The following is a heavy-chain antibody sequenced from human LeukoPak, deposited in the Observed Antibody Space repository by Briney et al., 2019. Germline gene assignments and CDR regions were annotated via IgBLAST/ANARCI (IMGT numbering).Heavy chain of an antibody. CDR3: ARVPYSYGYPADYYYMDV. CDR1: GGSISSYY. V-gene: IGHV4-59*01. CDR2: IYYSGST. D-gene: IGHD5-18*01. J-gene: IGHJ6*03. Sequence: SETLSLTCTVSGGSISSYYWSWIRQPPGKGLEWIGYIYYSGSTNYNPSLKSRVTISVDTSKNQFSLKLGSVTAADTAVYYCARVPYSYGYPADYYYMDVWGKGTTVTVSS.